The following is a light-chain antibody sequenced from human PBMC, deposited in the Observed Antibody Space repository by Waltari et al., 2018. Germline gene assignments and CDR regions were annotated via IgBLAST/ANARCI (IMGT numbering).Light chain of an antibody. CDR2: AAF. Sequence: YQPSPGISSNLAMYQQKPGKAPNLLMYAAFTLRSAVPSTFSGSGAGTEVTHTISSQQPGDFGAYGCRQFQTDPRTFGQGTRLEMK. CDR3: RQFQTDPRT. CDR1: PGISSN. V-gene: IGKV1-9*01. J-gene: IGKJ5*01.